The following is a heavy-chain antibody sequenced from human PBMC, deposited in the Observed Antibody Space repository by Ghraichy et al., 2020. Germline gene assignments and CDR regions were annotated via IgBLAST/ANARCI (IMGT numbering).Heavy chain of an antibody. CDR1: GGSFSGYY. CDR3: ARGHRKPCSGGSCYPRGLYYFDY. Sequence: ETLSLTCAVYGGSFSGYYWSWIRQPPGKGLEWIGEINHSGSTNYNPSLKSRVTISVDTSKNQFSLKLSSVTAADTAVYYCARGHRKPCSGGSCYPRGLYYFDYWGQGTLVTVSS. CDR2: INHSGST. V-gene: IGHV4-34*01. J-gene: IGHJ4*02. D-gene: IGHD2-15*01.